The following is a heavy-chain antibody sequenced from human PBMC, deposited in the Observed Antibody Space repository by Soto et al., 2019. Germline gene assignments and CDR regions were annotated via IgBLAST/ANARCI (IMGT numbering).Heavy chain of an antibody. Sequence: QVQLRESGPGLVKPSETLSLTCSVSGGSINTYFWSWIRQSAGRGLEWIGRIYSDGRANYNPSLGYRAPMSVDTPKNQISLPLSSVPAAESAVYYWARTVRGYCSASSCCGPFDSWGQGIQVTVCS. CDR2: IYSDGRA. V-gene: IGHV4-4*07. D-gene: IGHD2-15*01. CDR1: GGSINTYF. J-gene: IGHJ4*02. CDR3: ARTVRGYCSASSCCGPFDS.